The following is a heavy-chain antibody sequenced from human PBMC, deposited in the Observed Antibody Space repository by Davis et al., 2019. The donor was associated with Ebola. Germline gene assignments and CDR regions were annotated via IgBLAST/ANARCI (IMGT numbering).Heavy chain of an antibody. CDR1: GSTFSSFD. Sequence: GESLKISCAASGSTFSSFDMSWIRQAPGKGLEWVSSITSVSSYIFYADSVKGRFTISRDNAKNSLYLQMNSLRAEDTAIYYCARYFGTYRDYWGQGTLVTVSS. J-gene: IGHJ4*02. CDR3: ARYFGTYRDY. D-gene: IGHD1-26*01. CDR2: ITSVSSYI. V-gene: IGHV3-21*01.